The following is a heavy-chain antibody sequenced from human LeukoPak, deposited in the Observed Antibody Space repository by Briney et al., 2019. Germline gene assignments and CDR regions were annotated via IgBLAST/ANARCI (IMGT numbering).Heavy chain of an antibody. V-gene: IGHV3-30*02. CDR3: AKESTAYSSGWDPALDY. CDR2: MRYDGSNK. D-gene: IGHD6-19*01. CDR1: GFTFSNYS. Sequence: GGSLRLSCAASGFTFSNYSMHWVRQAPGEGLEWMAFMRYDGSNKYYADSVKGRFTISKDNSKNTLYLQMNSLRAEDTAVYYCAKESTAYSSGWDPALDYWGQGTLVTVSS. J-gene: IGHJ4*02.